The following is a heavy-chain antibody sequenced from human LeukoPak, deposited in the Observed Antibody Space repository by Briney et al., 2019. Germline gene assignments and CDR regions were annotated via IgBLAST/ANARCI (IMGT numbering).Heavy chain of an antibody. J-gene: IGHJ1*01. Sequence: PGGSLRLSCAASGFTFSSYAMHWVRQAPGKGLEWVAVISYDGSNKYYADSVKGRFTISRDNSKNTLYLQMNSLRAEDTAVYYCARGSCSSTSCLEYFQHWGQGTLVTVSS. D-gene: IGHD2-2*01. CDR3: ARGSCSSTSCLEYFQH. CDR1: GFTFSSYA. V-gene: IGHV3-30-3*01. CDR2: ISYDGSNK.